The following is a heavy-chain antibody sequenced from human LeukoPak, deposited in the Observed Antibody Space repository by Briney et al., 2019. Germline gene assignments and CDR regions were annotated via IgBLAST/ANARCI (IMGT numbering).Heavy chain of an antibody. V-gene: IGHV4-39*07. CDR3: ARTKAWDYYGSGSYAFDI. D-gene: IGHD3-10*01. Sequence: SETLSLTCTVSGGSISSSSYYWGRIRQPPGKGLEWIGSIYYSGSTYYNPSLKSRVTISVDTSKNQFSLKLSSVTAADTAVYYCARTKAWDYYGSGSYAFDIWGQGTMVTVSS. CDR2: IYYSGST. CDR1: GGSISSSSYY. J-gene: IGHJ3*02.